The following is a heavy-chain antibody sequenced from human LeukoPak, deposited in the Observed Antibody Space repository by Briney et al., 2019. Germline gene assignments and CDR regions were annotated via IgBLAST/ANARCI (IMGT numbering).Heavy chain of an antibody. J-gene: IGHJ4*02. D-gene: IGHD1-26*01. CDR2: INHSGST. V-gene: IGHV4-34*01. CDR3: ARGRVGATPDFDY. Sequence: PSETLSLTCAVSGGSFSGYYWSWIRQPPGKGLEWIGEINHSGSTNYNPSLKSRVTISVDTSKNQFSLKLSSVTAADTAVYYCARGRVGATPDFDYWGQGTLVTVSS. CDR1: GGSFSGYY.